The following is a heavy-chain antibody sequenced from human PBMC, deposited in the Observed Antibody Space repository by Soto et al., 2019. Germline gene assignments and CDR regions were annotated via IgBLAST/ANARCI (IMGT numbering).Heavy chain of an antibody. V-gene: IGHV3-30*03. J-gene: IGHJ6*02. CDR1: GFTFNIYG. CDR3: AREYTAWPLAYGLDV. CDR2: ISYDGSNQ. D-gene: IGHD2-2*02. Sequence: PGGSLRLSCAASGFTFNIYGMHWVRQAPDKGLEWVALISYDGSNQYYADSVKGRFTISRDNSKNTLFLQMNSLRAEDTAVYYCAREYTAWPLAYGLDVWGQGNPGHRLL.